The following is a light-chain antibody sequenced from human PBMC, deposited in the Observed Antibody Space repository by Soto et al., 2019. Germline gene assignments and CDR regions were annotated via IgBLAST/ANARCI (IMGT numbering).Light chain of an antibody. CDR3: QQYSTSPWT. CDR1: QSVSNNY. CDR2: GAS. V-gene: IGKV3-20*01. Sequence: IVLTQSPATLSLSPGERATLSCRASQSVSNNYLAWYQQKPGQAPRLLIYGASNTAAGIPDMFSGSGSGSYFTLTISNLQAEDVAVYYCQQYSTSPWTFGQGTKVDIK. J-gene: IGKJ1*01.